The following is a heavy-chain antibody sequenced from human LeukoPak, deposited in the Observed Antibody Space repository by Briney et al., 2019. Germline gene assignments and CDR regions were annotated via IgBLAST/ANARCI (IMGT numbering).Heavy chain of an antibody. V-gene: IGHV3-30*18. CDR2: ISYDGSNK. Sequence: PWKSLKLSFAAPGFTFNSHCMPWVRQAPGKGPEWVAVISYDGSNKYYADSVKGRFTISRDNSKNTLYLQMNSLRAEDTAVYYCAKDRSYVDTVYFDYWGQGTLVTVSS. CDR3: AKDRSYVDTVYFDY. J-gene: IGHJ4*02. CDR1: GFTFNSHC. D-gene: IGHD5-18*01.